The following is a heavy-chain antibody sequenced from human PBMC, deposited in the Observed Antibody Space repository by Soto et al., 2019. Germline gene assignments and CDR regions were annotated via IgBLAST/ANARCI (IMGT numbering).Heavy chain of an antibody. J-gene: IGHJ4*02. CDR3: ARDKGRSPLDY. Sequence: EVQLVESGGGLVQPGGSLRLSCAASGFTFSSYSMNWVRQAPGKGLEWFSYISSSSRTIYYADSVKGRFTISRDNAKNSLYLRMNSLRAEDTAVYYCARDKGRSPLDYWGQGTLVTVSS. V-gene: IGHV3-48*01. CDR1: GFTFSSYS. CDR2: ISSSSRTI. D-gene: IGHD2-15*01.